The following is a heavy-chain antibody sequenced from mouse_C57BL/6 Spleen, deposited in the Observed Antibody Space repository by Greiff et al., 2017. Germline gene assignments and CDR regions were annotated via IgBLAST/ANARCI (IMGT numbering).Heavy chain of an antibody. D-gene: IGHD1-1*01. CDR1: GFTFSSYG. CDR3: ARNYYGTRYFDV. Sequence: EVQGVESGGDLVKPGGSLKLSCAASGFTFSSYGMSWVRQTPDKRLEWVATISSGGSYTYYPDSVKGRFNISRDNAKNTLYRQMSSLKSEDTAMYDCARNYYGTRYFDVWGTGTTVTVSS. J-gene: IGHJ1*03. CDR2: ISSGGSYT. V-gene: IGHV5-6*01.